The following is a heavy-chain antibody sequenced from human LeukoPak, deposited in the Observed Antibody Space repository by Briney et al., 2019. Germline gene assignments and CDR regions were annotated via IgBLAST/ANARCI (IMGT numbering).Heavy chain of an antibody. CDR1: GYTFTGYQ. D-gene: IGHD1-26*01. Sequence: ASVKVSCKASGYTFTGYQIHWVRQAPGEGLEWMGRINPNSGRTNYAQKFQGRVTMTRDTSISTAYMELSGLASDDTAVYYCARDMVSGGSYSTRFDYWGQGTLVTVSS. CDR2: INPNSGRT. CDR3: ARDMVSGGSYSTRFDY. V-gene: IGHV1-2*06. J-gene: IGHJ4*02.